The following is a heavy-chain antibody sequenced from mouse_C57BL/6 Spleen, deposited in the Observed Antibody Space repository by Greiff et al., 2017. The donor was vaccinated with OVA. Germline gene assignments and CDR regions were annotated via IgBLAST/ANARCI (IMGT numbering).Heavy chain of an antibody. J-gene: IGHJ1*03. D-gene: IGHD2-4*01. CDR1: GFTFSDYY. V-gene: IGHV5-16*01. CDR2: INYDGSST. Sequence: DVKLVESEGGLVQPGSSMKLSCTASGFTFSDYYMAWVRQVPEKGLEWVANINYDGSSTYYLDSLKSRFIISRDNAKNILYLQMSSLKSEDTATYYCAREGLPWYFDVWGTGTTVTVSS. CDR3: AREGLPWYFDV.